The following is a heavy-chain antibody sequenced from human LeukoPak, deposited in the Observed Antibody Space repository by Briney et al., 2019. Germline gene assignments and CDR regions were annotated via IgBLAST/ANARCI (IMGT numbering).Heavy chain of an antibody. J-gene: IGHJ3*02. Sequence: ASVKVSCKASGYTFTSYAMNWVRQAPGQGLEWMGWINTNTGNPTYAQGFTGRFVFSLDTSVSTAYLQISSLKAEDTAVYYCASRHCSSSTSCYAEDAFDIWGQGTMVTVSS. V-gene: IGHV7-4-1*02. D-gene: IGHD2-2*01. CDR3: ASRHCSSSTSCYAEDAFDI. CDR1: GYTFTSYA. CDR2: INTNTGNP.